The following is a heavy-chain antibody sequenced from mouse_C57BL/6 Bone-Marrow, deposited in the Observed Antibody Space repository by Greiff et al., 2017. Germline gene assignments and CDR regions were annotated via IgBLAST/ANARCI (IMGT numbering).Heavy chain of an antibody. V-gene: IGHV1-50*01. D-gene: IGHD1-1*01. CDR3: ARTGITTVVAAYYFDY. Sequence: VQLQQPGAELVKPGASVKLSCKASGYTFTSYWMQWVKQRPGQGLEWIGEIDPSDSYTNYNQKFKGKATLTVDTSSSTAYMQLRSLTSEYSAVYYCARTGITTVVAAYYFDYWGQGTTLTVSS. J-gene: IGHJ2*01. CDR2: IDPSDSYT. CDR1: GYTFTSYW.